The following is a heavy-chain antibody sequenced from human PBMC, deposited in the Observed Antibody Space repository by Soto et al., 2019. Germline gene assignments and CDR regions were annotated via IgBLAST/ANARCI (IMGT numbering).Heavy chain of an antibody. Sequence: SETLSLTCTVSGGSIGGYSWSWIRQSPGRGLESIGYIYYTGNTNYNPSLKTRVTISADTSKNQVSLRLESVTAADTAVYYCARHKGGGDNDVLTGFDYWGQGTLVTVSS. CDR1: GGSIGGYS. V-gene: IGHV4-59*08. CDR2: IYYTGNT. D-gene: IGHD3-9*01. CDR3: ARHKGGGDNDVLTGFDY. J-gene: IGHJ4*02.